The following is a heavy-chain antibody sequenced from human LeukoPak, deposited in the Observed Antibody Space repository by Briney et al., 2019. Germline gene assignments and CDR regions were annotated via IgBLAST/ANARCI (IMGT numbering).Heavy chain of an antibody. D-gene: IGHD4-17*01. CDR2: IWYDGSNK. Sequence: GGSLRLSCAASGFTFSSYNMDWVRQAPGRGLEWVAIIWYDGSNKYYADSVKGRFTISRDNSKNTLYLQINGLRAEDTAVYYCARDRSTTAVDYWGQGTLVTVSS. CDR1: GFTFSSYN. CDR3: ARDRSTTAVDY. J-gene: IGHJ4*02. V-gene: IGHV3-33*08.